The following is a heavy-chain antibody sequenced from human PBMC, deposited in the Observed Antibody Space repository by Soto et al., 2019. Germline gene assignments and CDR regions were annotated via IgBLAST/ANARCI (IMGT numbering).Heavy chain of an antibody. J-gene: IGHJ5*02. CDR1: GGTFSSYA. D-gene: IGHD3-9*01. Sequence: QVQLVQSGAEVKKPGSSVKVSCKASGGTFSSYAISWVRQAPGQGLEWMGGIIPIFGTANYAQKFQGRVTITADKSTSTAYMEVSSLRSDDTDVYYCARMYYEILTGYYKAGFDHWGQGTLVTVSS. CDR2: IIPIFGTA. V-gene: IGHV1-69*06. CDR3: ARMYYEILTGYYKAGFDH.